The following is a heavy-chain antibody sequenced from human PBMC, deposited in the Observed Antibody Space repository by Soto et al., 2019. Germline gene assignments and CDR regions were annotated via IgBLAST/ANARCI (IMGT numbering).Heavy chain of an antibody. CDR2: IKQDGSEK. D-gene: IGHD3-3*01. Sequence: GGSLRLSCAASGFTFSSYWMSWVRQAPGKGLEWVANIKQDGSEKYYVDSVKGRFTISRDNAKNSLYLQRNSLRAEDTAVYYCAREVYDFWSGYYFDYWGQGTLVTVSS. V-gene: IGHV3-7*01. CDR1: GFTFSSYW. J-gene: IGHJ4*02. CDR3: AREVYDFWSGYYFDY.